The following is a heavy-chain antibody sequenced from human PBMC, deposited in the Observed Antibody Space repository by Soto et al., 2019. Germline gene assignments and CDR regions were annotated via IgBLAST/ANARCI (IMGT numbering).Heavy chain of an antibody. V-gene: IGHV3-23*01. Sequence: EVQLLESGGGLVQPGGSLRLSCAASRFTFSFYAMSWVRQAPGKGLEWVSTISGSGGSTYYADFVKGRFTISRDNSKNTVYLRMNSLRAEDTAVYYCAKDFAGSGSNFDYWGQGTLVTVSS. CDR2: ISGSGGST. CDR3: AKDFAGSGSNFDY. D-gene: IGHD3-10*01. J-gene: IGHJ4*02. CDR1: RFTFSFYA.